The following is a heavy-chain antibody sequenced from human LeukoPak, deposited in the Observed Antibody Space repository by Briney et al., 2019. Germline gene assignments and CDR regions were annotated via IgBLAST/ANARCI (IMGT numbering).Heavy chain of an antibody. CDR1: GFRVSGYD. CDR2: ISISSTNI. Sequence: GGSLRLSCAASGFRVSGYDLNWIRQAPGKGLEWIAYISISSTNIHYADSVRGRFTISRDNAKNSLYLQLSSLRVEDTAVYYCAREYYGVIFSHYLDVWGKGTTVPVSS. D-gene: IGHD3-9*01. V-gene: IGHV3-11*06. CDR3: AREYYGVIFSHYLDV. J-gene: IGHJ6*04.